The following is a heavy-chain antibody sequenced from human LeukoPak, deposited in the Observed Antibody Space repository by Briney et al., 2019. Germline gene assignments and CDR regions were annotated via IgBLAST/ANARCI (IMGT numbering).Heavy chain of an antibody. CDR2: ISAYNGNT. CDR1: GYTFTSYG. J-gene: IGHJ5*02. D-gene: IGHD3-22*01. V-gene: IGHV1-18*01. CDR3: ARVPPSVFLAKRYYYDSSGISTGWFDP. Sequence: ASVKVSCKASGYTFTSYGISWVRQAPGQGLEWMGWISAYNGNTNYAQKLQGRVTMTTDTSTSTAYMELRSLRSDDTAVYYSARVPPSVFLAKRYYYDSSGISTGWFDPWGQGTLVTVSS.